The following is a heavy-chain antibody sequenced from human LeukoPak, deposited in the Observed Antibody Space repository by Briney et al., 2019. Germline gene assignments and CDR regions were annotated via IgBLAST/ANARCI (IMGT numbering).Heavy chain of an antibody. J-gene: IGHJ4*02. D-gene: IGHD1-1*01. CDR2: ISYDGSNK. CDR3: AKDLERTLDY. V-gene: IGHV3-30*18. CDR1: GFTFSSYG. Sequence: GGSLRLSCAASGFTFSSYGMHWVRQAPAKGLEWVAVISYDGSNKYYADSVKGRFTISRDNSKNTLYLQMNSLRAEDTAVYYCAKDLERTLDYWGQGTLVTVSS.